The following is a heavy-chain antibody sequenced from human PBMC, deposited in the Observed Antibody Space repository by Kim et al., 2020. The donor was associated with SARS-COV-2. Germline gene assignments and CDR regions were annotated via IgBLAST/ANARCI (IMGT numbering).Heavy chain of an antibody. D-gene: IGHD6-13*01. CDR3: AKVKNSFLSSWHAAFDY. J-gene: IGHJ4*02. CDR1: GFTFSSYG. V-gene: IGHV3-30*18. CDR2: ISYDGSNK. Sequence: GGSLRLSCAASGFTFSSYGMHWVRQAPGKGLEWVAVISYDGSNKYYADSVKGRFTISRDNSKNTLYLQMNSLRAEDTAVYYCAKVKNSFLSSWHAAFDYWGQGTLVTVSS.